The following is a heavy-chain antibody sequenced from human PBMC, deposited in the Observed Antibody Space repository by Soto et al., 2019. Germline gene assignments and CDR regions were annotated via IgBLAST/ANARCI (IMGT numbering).Heavy chain of an antibody. CDR3: ASSMVATNYYYYYGMDV. CDR2: ISSSSSYI. Sequence: GGSPRLSCAASGFTFSSYSMNWVRQAPGKGLEWVSSISSSSSYIYYADSVKGRFTISRDNAKSSLYLQMNSLRAEDTAVYYCASSMVATNYYYYYGMDVWGQGTTVTVSS. J-gene: IGHJ6*02. CDR1: GFTFSSYS. V-gene: IGHV3-21*01. D-gene: IGHD5-12*01.